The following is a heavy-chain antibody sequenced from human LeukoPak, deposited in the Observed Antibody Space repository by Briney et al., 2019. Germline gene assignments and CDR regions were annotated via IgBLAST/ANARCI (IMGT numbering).Heavy chain of an antibody. V-gene: IGHV3-21*01. CDR2: VSSSSSYI. J-gene: IGHJ5*02. CDR1: GFTFSGYS. CDR3: ARDLVYCSGGSCYNWFDP. Sequence: PGGSVRLSCAASGFTFSGYSMNWVRQAPGEGLEWVSSVSSSSSYIYYADSVKGRFTISRDNAKNSLYLQMNSLRAEDTAVYYCARDLVYCSGGSCYNWFDPWGQGTLVTVSS. D-gene: IGHD2-15*01.